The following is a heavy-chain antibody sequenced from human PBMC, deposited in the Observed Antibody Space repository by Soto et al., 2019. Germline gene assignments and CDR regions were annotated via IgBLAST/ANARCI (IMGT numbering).Heavy chain of an antibody. CDR2: MNPNSGNT. D-gene: IGHD1-1*01. Sequence: GASVKVSCKASGYTFTSYDINWVRQATGQGLEWMGWMNPNSGNTGHAQKFQGRVTMTRNTSISTAYMELSSLRSEDTAVYYCARGLPNGLERRGSSDYWGQGTPVTVSS. CDR3: ARGLPNGLERRGSSDY. CDR1: GYTFTSYD. V-gene: IGHV1-8*01. J-gene: IGHJ4*02.